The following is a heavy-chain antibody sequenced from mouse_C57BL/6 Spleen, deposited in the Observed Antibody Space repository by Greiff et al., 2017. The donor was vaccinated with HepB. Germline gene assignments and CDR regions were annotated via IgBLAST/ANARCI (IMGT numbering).Heavy chain of an antibody. J-gene: IGHJ3*01. D-gene: IGHD2-3*01. CDR1: GYTFTSYW. Sequence: VQLQQSGADLAKPGASVKLSCKASGYTFTSYWMHWVKQRPGQGLEWIGYINPSSGYTKYNQKFKDKATLTADKSSSTAYMQLSSLTYEDSAVYYCARGNDGYYGGFAYWGQGTLVTVSA. CDR2: INPSSGYT. CDR3: ARGNDGYYGGFAY. V-gene: IGHV1-7*01.